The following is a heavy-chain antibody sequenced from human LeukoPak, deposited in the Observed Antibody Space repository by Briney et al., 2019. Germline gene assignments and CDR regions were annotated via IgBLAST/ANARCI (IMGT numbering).Heavy chain of an antibody. V-gene: IGHV3-30-3*01. D-gene: IGHD1-7*01. CDR2: ISKDGSDK. Sequence: GGSLRLSCAASSFTFSNAWMNWVRQAPGKGLEWVAVISKDGSDKYYPGSVRGRFTISRDNSKNTIYLQMDSLRAEDTAIYYCARDYWWNYDYWGQGTLVTVSS. CDR1: SFTFSNAW. CDR3: ARDYWWNYDY. J-gene: IGHJ4*02.